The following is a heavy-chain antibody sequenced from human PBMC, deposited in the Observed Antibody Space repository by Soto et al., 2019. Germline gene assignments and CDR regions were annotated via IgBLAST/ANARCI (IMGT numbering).Heavy chain of an antibody. CDR2: IYPGDSDT. Sequence: GESLKISCKGSGYIFSTNWIGWVRQLPGKGLEWMGIIYPGDSDTRYSSSFEGRVTISADKSIRTAYLHWSSLKASDTAMYYCARQPSSGPFSLCDYWGQGTQVTV. CDR1: GYIFSTNW. J-gene: IGHJ4*02. D-gene: IGHD1-26*01. CDR3: ARQPSSGPFSLCDY. V-gene: IGHV5-51*01.